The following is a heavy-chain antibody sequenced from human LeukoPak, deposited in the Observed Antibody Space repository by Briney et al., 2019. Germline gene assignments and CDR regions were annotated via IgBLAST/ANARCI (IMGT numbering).Heavy chain of an antibody. CDR1: GFTFSSYA. CDR2: ISGSGGST. J-gene: IGHJ4*02. V-gene: IGHV3-23*01. CDR3: AKVRYSSSWYFDY. D-gene: IGHD6-13*01. Sequence: GGALRLSCAASGFTFSSYAMSWVREAPGEGLEWVSAISGSGGSTYYADSVKGRFTISRDNSKNTLYLQMNSLRAEDTAVYYCAKVRYSSSWYFDYWGQGTLVTVSS.